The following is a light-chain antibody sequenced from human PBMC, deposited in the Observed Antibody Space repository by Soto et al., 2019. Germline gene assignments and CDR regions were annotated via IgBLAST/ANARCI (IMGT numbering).Light chain of an antibody. CDR3: QQYGRSPFT. V-gene: IGKV3-20*01. Sequence: EIVLTQSPGTLSLSPGERSTLSCRASQSISSNYLAWYQQKPGQAPRLLIYGASSRATGIPDRFSGSGSGTYFTLIISRLEPEDFAVYYYQQYGRSPFTFGPGTKVDIK. CDR2: GAS. CDR1: QSISSNY. J-gene: IGKJ3*01.